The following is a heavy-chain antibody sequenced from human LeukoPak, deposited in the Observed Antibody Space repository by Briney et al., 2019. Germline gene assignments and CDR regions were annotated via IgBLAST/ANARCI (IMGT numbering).Heavy chain of an antibody. J-gene: IGHJ4*02. Sequence: ASVKVSCKASGYTFTGYYMHWVRQAPGQGLEWVGWINPNSGDTNYAQKFQGRVTMTRDTSISTAYMELSRLRSDDTAVYYCARSSLFGQLFADYWGQGTQVTVSS. CDR2: INPNSGDT. D-gene: IGHD3-10*02. CDR3: ARSSLFGQLFADY. V-gene: IGHV1-2*02. CDR1: GYTFTGYY.